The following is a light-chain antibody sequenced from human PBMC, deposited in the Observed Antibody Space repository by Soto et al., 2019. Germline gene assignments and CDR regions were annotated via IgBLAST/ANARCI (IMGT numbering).Light chain of an antibody. CDR2: DNN. Sequence: QSVLTQPPSVSAAPGQQVTISCSGGSSNIGNNYVSWYQQLPGTAPKLLIYDNNKRPSGIPDRFSGSKSGTSATLGITGLQTGDEADYYCGTWDSSLRGGVFGTGTKVTVL. J-gene: IGLJ1*01. CDR1: SSNIGNNY. CDR3: GTWDSSLRGGV. V-gene: IGLV1-51*01.